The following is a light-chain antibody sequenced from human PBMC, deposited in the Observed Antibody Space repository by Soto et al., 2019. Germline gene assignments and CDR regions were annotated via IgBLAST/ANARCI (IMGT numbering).Light chain of an antibody. CDR2: DAS. J-gene: IGKJ1*01. CDR3: QQYNSYST. Sequence: EIRMTQSPSTLSASVGDRVTIXCRASQSMSSWLAWYQQTAGKARKHLIDDASSLASGVTSRFSGSGYGKEFTLTISSLHPDDFATYDCQQYNSYSTFGQGTKVDIK. CDR1: QSMSSW. V-gene: IGKV1-5*01.